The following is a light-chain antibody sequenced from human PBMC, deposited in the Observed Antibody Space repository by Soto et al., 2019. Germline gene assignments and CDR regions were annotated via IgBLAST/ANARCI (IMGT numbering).Light chain of an antibody. J-gene: IGKJ4*01. CDR3: QQRSNWPPLT. CDR1: QSVSSY. Sequence: EIVLTQSPATRSLSPGAIATLSCRASQSVSSYLAWYQQKPGQAPRLLIYDASNRATGIPARFSGSGSGTDFTLTISSLEPEDFAVYYCQQRSNWPPLTFGGGTKVEIK. V-gene: IGKV3-11*01. CDR2: DAS.